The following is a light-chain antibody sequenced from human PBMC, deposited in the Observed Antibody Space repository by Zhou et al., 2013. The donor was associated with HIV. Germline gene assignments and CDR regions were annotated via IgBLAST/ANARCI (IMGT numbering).Light chain of an antibody. Sequence: AIQMTQSPSSLSASIGDRVTITCRASQNIGNDLGWFQQKPGTAPKSLIYAASSLHSGVPTRFSGSVSGTDFTLTISNLQPEDFATYYCLQDYNYPWTFGQGTKVELK. V-gene: IGKV1-6*01. CDR1: QNIGND. CDR3: LQDYNYPWT. CDR2: AAS. J-gene: IGKJ1*01.